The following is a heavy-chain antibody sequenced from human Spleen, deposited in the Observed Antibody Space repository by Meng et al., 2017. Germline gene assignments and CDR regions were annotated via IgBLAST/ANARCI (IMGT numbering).Heavy chain of an antibody. V-gene: IGHV1-18*01. CDR1: GYTSASYG. CDR2: FVSNADT. D-gene: IGHD3-10*01. Sequence: QLQLLQSGAEVKKPGASAWISCKASGYTSASYGISWFRQAPGQGLEWMGWFVSNADTYPAQKFQGRVTMTRDTHTSTDFMELRSLRFDDTAVYYCARGTPGRSYSDYWGQGTLVTVSS. J-gene: IGHJ4*02. CDR3: ARGTPGRSYSDY.